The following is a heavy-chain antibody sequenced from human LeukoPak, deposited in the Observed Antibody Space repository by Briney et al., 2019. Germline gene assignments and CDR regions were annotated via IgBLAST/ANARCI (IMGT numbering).Heavy chain of an antibody. CDR1: GFTVSSNY. J-gene: IGHJ4*02. V-gene: IGHV3-66*01. D-gene: IGHD2-21*02. CDR2: IYSGGST. Sequence: GGSLRLSCAASGFTVSSNYMSWVRQAPGKGLEWVSVIYSGGSTYYADSVKGRFTISRDNSKNTLYLQMNSLRAEDTAVYYCARESVVVTAIISWGQGTLVTASS. CDR3: ARESVVVTAIIS.